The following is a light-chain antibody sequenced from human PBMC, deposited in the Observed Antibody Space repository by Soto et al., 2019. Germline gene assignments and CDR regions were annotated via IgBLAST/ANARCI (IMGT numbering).Light chain of an antibody. Sequence: DIQMTQSPSSLSASVGDRVTITCQASQDISNYLNWYQQKPGKAPKLLIYDASNLETGVPSRFSGSGSGTDFTFTISSLQPEXIATXXCQQYDNLPLTFGQGTRLEIK. CDR1: QDISNY. V-gene: IGKV1-33*01. J-gene: IGKJ5*01. CDR2: DAS. CDR3: QQYDNLPLT.